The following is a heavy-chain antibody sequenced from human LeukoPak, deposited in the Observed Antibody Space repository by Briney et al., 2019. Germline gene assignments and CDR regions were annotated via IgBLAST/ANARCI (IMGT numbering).Heavy chain of an antibody. J-gene: IGHJ6*03. CDR2: ISSSGSTI. D-gene: IGHD3-9*01. Sequence: GGSLRLSCAASGFTFSSYEMNWVRQAPGKGLEWVSYISSSGSTIYYADSVKGRFTISRDNAKNSLYLQMNSLRAEDTAVYYCARDSAYYDILTGYSFYYYMDVWGKGTTVTISS. CDR3: ARDSAYYDILTGYSFYYYMDV. CDR1: GFTFSSYE. V-gene: IGHV3-48*03.